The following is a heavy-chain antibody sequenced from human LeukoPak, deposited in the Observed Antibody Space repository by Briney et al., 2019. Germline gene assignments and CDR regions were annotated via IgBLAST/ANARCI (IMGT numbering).Heavy chain of an antibody. CDR1: GFTFSSYW. CDR3: ARGYYYDISGYYTDY. J-gene: IGHJ4*02. Sequence: GRSLRLSCAASGFTFSSYWMSWVRQAPGKGPEWVANIKQDGSEKYYVDSVKGRFTISRDNAKNSLYLQMNSLRAEDTAVYYCARGYYYDISGYYTDYWGQGTLVTVSS. CDR2: IKQDGSEK. V-gene: IGHV3-7*04. D-gene: IGHD3-22*01.